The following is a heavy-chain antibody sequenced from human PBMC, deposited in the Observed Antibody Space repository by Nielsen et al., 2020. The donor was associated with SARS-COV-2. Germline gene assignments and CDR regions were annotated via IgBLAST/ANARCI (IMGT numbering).Heavy chain of an antibody. CDR2: VSMDGRGT. D-gene: IGHD7-27*01. Sequence: GESLKISCAASGFTFSNYWMHWVRQAPGKGLVWVARVSMDGRGTNYADSVKGRFTISRDNAENTLHLDMSSLRVGDSAVYYCTRDGHHWDLDNWCQGALVTVSS. V-gene: IGHV3-74*01. CDR1: GFTFSNYW. CDR3: TRDGHHWDLDN. J-gene: IGHJ4*02.